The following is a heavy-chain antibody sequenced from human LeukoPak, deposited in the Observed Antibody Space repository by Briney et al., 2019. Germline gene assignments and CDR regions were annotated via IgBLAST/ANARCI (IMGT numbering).Heavy chain of an antibody. D-gene: IGHD3-3*01. CDR1: GFTFTSSA. V-gene: IGHV1-58*01. CDR3: GSFDITIFGVVIEGFDY. J-gene: IGHJ4*02. Sequence: SVKVSCKASGFTFTSSAVQWVRQARGQRLEWIGWIVVGSGNTNYAQKFQERVTITRDMSTSTAYMELSSLRSEDTAVCYCGSFDITIFGVVIEGFDYWGQGTLVTVSS. CDR2: IVVGSGNT.